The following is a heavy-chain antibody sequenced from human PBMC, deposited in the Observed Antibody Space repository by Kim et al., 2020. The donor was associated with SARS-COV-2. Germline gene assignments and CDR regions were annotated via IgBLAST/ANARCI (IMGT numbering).Heavy chain of an antibody. CDR3: ARRAPSIAEPSHFDY. CDR2: IYPGDSDT. V-gene: IGHV5-51*01. CDR1: GYSFTSYW. D-gene: IGHD6-6*01. Sequence: GESLKISCKGSGYSFTSYWIGWVRQMPGKGLEWMGIIYPGDSDTRYSPSFQGQVTISADKSISTAYLQWSSLKASDTAMYYCARRAPSIAEPSHFDYWGQGTLVTVSS. J-gene: IGHJ4*02.